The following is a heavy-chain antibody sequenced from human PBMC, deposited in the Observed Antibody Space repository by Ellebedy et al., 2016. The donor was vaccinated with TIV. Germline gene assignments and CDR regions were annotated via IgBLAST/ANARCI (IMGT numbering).Heavy chain of an antibody. V-gene: IGHV4-39*01. Sequence: SETLSLTCTVSGDSISRSSYYWGWIRQPPGKGLEWIGSIYYTGSTDYNPSLKSRVAISADTSKNPISLRLTYVTAADTAVYYCATWFGELLYVRWFDPWGQGTLVTVPS. J-gene: IGHJ5*02. CDR3: ATWFGELLYVRWFDP. CDR2: IYYTGST. D-gene: IGHD3-10*01. CDR1: GDSISRSSYY.